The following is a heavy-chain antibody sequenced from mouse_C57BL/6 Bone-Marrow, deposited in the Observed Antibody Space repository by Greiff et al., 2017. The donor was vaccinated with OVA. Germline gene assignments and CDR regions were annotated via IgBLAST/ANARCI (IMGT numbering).Heavy chain of an antibody. CDR2: IYPGSGST. CDR3: AREMDSTYYFDY. V-gene: IGHV1-55*01. J-gene: IGHJ2*01. Sequence: VQLQQPGAELVKPGASVKMSCKASGYTFTSYWITWVKQRPGQGLEWIGDIYPGSGSTNYNEKFKSKATLTVDTSSSTAYMQLSSLTSEDSAVYYCAREMDSTYYFDYWGQGTTLTVSS. D-gene: IGHD5-1*01. CDR1: GYTFTSYW.